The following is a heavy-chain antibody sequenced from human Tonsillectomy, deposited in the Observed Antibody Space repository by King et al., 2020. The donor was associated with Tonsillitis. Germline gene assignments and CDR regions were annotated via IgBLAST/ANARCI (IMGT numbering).Heavy chain of an antibody. J-gene: IGHJ4*02. CDR3: ARDRFSYYDSSGYYGLRY. D-gene: IGHD3-22*01. CDR2: IIPIFGTA. V-gene: IGHV1-69*01. Sequence: QLVQSGAEVKKPGSSVKVSCKASGGTFSSYGISWVRQAPGQGLEWMGGIIPIFGTAKYAQKFQGRVTITADESTSTAYMELSSLRSDDTAVYYCARDRFSYYDSSGYYGLRYWGQGTLVAVYS. CDR1: GGTFSSYG.